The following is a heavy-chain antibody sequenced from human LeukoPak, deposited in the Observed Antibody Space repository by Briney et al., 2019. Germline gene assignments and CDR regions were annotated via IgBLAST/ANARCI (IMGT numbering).Heavy chain of an antibody. V-gene: IGHV3-21*01. D-gene: IGHD6-13*01. CDR2: ISSSSSYI. CDR3: ARDLTGGSSDDY. Sequence: GGSLRLSCAASGFTFSSYSMNWVRQAPGKGLEWVSSISSSSSYIYYADSVKGRFTISRDNAKNSLYLQMNSLRAEDTAVYYCARDLTGGSSDDYWGQGTLVTVSS. J-gene: IGHJ4*02. CDR1: GFTFSSYS.